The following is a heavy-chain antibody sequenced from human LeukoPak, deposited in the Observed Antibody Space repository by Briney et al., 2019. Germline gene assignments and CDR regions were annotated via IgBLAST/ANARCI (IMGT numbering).Heavy chain of an antibody. CDR1: GYTFTSYG. Sequence: ASVKVSCKASGYTFTSYGISWVRQAPGQGLEWMGWISAYNGNTNFAQKLQGRVTMTTDTSTSTAYMELRSLRSDDTAVYYCARDIVSDSSGGYWQDYWGQGALVT. D-gene: IGHD6-19*01. CDR3: ARDIVSDSSGGYWQDY. J-gene: IGHJ4*02. CDR2: ISAYNGNT. V-gene: IGHV1-18*04.